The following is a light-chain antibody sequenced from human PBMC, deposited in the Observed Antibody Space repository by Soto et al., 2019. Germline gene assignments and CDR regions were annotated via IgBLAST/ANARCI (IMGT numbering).Light chain of an antibody. CDR2: EVS. CDR1: SSDVGGYNR. Sequence: QSALTQPASVSGSPGQSITISCTGGSSDVGGYNRVSWYRQHPGKAPQLIIYEVSNRPSGVSNRFSGSKSGNTASLTISGLQAEDEADYFCSSLTRSDTWVIGGGTKLTVL. J-gene: IGLJ3*02. CDR3: SSLTRSDTWV. V-gene: IGLV2-14*01.